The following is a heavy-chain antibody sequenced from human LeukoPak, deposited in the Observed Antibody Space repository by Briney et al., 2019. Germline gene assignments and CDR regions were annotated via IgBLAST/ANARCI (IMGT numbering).Heavy chain of an antibody. D-gene: IGHD3-10*01. Sequence: SQTLALTCAISGDSVSSNSAAWNWIRQSPSRGLEWLGRTYYRSKWYNDYVVSVKSRITINPDTSKNQFYLQLNSVTPEDTAVYYCARVIVDGSGSYQSWFDPWGQGTLVTVSS. CDR1: GDSVSSNSAA. CDR2: TYYRSKWYN. CDR3: ARVIVDGSGSYQSWFDP. V-gene: IGHV6-1*01. J-gene: IGHJ5*02.